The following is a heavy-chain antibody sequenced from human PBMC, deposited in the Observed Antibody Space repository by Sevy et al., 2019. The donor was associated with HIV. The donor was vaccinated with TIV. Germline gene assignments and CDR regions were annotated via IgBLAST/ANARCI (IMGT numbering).Heavy chain of an antibody. CDR3: ARGGGYCSGGSCYYYYGMDV. D-gene: IGHD2-15*01. Sequence: ASEKVSCKASGYTFTSYGISWVRQAPGQGLEWMGWISAYNGNTNYAQKLQGRVTMTTDTSTSTAYMELRSLRSDDTAVYYCARGGGYCSGGSCYYYYGMDVWGQGTTVTVSS. J-gene: IGHJ6*02. V-gene: IGHV1-18*01. CDR1: GYTFTSYG. CDR2: ISAYNGNT.